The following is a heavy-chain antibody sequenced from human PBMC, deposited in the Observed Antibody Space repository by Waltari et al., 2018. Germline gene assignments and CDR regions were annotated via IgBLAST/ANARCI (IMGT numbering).Heavy chain of an antibody. V-gene: IGHV4-30-4*08. Sequence: QVQLQESGPGLVKPSQTLSLTCTVSGGSISSGDYYWSWIRQPRGQGLEWIGYIYDSGSTYYNQSLKSRVTISGDTSKNQFSLKLSSVTAADTAVYYCARGGTITFDYWGQGTLVTVSS. CDR3: ARGGTITFDY. CDR1: GGSISSGDYY. J-gene: IGHJ4*02. CDR2: IYDSGST. D-gene: IGHD1-20*01.